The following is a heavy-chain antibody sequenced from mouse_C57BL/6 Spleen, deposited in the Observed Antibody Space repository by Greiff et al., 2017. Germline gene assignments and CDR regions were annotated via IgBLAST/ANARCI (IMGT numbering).Heavy chain of an antibody. CDR3: ARHEDYYGSSPFAY. CDR2: IWSDGST. CDR1: GFSLTSYG. D-gene: IGHD1-1*01. V-gene: IGHV2-6-1*01. Sequence: VKLVESGPGLVAPSQSLSITCTVSGFSLTSYGVHWVRQPPGKGLEWLVVIWSDGSTTYNSALKSRLSISKDNSKSQVFLKMNSLQTDDTAMYYCARHEDYYGSSPFAYWGQGTLVTVSA. J-gene: IGHJ3*01.